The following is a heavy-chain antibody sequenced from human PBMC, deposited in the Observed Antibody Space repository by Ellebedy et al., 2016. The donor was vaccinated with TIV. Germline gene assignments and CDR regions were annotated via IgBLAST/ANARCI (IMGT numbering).Heavy chain of an antibody. CDR1: GGSISSSPYY. V-gene: IGHV4-39*01. J-gene: IGHJ5*02. CDR3: ARWFGELLYVRWFDP. D-gene: IGHD3-10*01. CDR2: IYYSGNT. Sequence: GSLRLSCTVSGGSISSSPYYWGWIRQPPGKGLEWIATIYYSGNTYYNPPLKSRVTISVDTSKNQFSLRLSSVTAADTAVYYCARWFGELLYVRWFDPWGQGTLVTVSS.